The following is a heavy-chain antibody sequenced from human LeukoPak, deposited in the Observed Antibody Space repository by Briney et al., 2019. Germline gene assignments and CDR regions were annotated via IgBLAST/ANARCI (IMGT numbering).Heavy chain of an antibody. CDR2: ISSSSYI. CDR1: GFTFSSYS. J-gene: IGHJ3*02. CDR3: ARVGLLWFGIGAFDI. Sequence: PGGSLRLSCAASGFTFSSYSMNWVRQAPGKGLEWVSSISSSSYIYYADSVKGRFTISRDNAKNSLYLQMNSLRAEDTALYYCARVGLLWFGIGAFDIWGQGTMVTVSS. V-gene: IGHV3-21*04. D-gene: IGHD3-10*01.